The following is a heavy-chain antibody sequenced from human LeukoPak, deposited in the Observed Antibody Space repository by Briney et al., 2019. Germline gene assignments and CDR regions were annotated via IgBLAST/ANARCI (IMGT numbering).Heavy chain of an antibody. CDR2: MSKSGST. V-gene: IGHV4-59*08. CDR1: GGSICSYY. Sequence: SETLPLTCIVSGGSICSYYWSWIRQPPGKGLEWIGYMSKSGSTNYSPSLQSRVNILVDTSKNQFSLKLSSATAADTAVYYCARHKGSSTRYPFDYWGQGTLVTVSS. D-gene: IGHD2-2*01. J-gene: IGHJ4*02. CDR3: ARHKGSSTRYPFDY.